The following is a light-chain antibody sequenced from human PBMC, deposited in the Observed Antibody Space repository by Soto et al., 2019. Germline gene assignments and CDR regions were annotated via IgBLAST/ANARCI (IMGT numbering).Light chain of an antibody. Sequence: QSVLTQPASVSGSPGQSITISCTGTSSDVGAYNYVSWYQQSSGKAPKLMIYEVSNRPSGVSIRFSGSKSGNTASLTISRLQAEDEAEYYCSSYTSISTSYVFGTGTKLTVL. V-gene: IGLV2-14*01. CDR3: SSYTSISTSYV. J-gene: IGLJ1*01. CDR2: EVS. CDR1: SSDVGAYNY.